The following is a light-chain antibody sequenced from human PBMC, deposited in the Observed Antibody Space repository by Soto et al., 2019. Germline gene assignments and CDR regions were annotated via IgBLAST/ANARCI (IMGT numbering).Light chain of an antibody. J-gene: IGKJ2*01. CDR3: QQTSAFPRT. Sequence: DIQMTQSPSSVSASVGDTVTITCRASRDISNSLAWYQQTPGKAPKLLLRGASSLHRGVPSRFSGGGAGTEFTLTISSLQPEDFATYYCQQTSAFPRTFGQGTKVDIK. CDR1: RDISNS. V-gene: IGKV1-12*01. CDR2: GAS.